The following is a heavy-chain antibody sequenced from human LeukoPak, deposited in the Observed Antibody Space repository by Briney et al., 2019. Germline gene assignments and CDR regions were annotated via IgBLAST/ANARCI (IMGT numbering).Heavy chain of an antibody. J-gene: IGHJ6*04. CDR3: AGGIAMVRGGDV. V-gene: IGHV3-7*01. CDR2: IKQDGSEK. CDR1: GLTFSTYW. Sequence: GSLRLSCAASGLTFSTYWMTWVRQAPGKGLEWVANIKQDGSEKNYVDSVKGRFTISRDNAKNSLYLQMNSLRVEDTAVYYCAGGIAMVRGGDVWGKGTTVTVSS. D-gene: IGHD3-10*01.